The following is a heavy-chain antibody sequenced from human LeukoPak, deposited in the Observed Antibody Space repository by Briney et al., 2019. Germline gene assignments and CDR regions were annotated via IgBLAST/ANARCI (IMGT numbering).Heavy chain of an antibody. CDR3: ARGPPESTNSDY. V-gene: IGHV1-8*01. CDR1: GYTFTNYD. J-gene: IGHJ4*02. Sequence: GASVKVSCKASGYTFTNYDINWVRQASGQGLEWMGWMNPNSGDTGYAQKFQGRVTMTRNTSISTAYMEPSSLRSEDTAVYYCARGPPESTNSDYWGQGTPVTVSS. CDR2: MNPNSGDT.